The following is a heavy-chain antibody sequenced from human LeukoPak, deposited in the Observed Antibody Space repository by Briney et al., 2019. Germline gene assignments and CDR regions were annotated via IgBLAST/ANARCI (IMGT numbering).Heavy chain of an antibody. J-gene: IGHJ6*02. CDR1: GGSMSSSSYY. CDR3: ARLNCGGDCYLQIAGPADYYYGMDV. V-gene: IGHV4-39*01. Sequence: PSETLSLTCTVSGGSMSSSSYYWGWIRQPPGKGLEWIGSLYYSGSTYYNPSLKSRVTISVDTSKNQFSLKLSSVTAADTAVYYCARLNCGGDCYLQIAGPADYYYGMDVWGQGTTVTVSS. D-gene: IGHD2-21*02. CDR2: LYYSGST.